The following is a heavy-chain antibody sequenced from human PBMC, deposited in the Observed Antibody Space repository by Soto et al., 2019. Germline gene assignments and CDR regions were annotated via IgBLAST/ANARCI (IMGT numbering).Heavy chain of an antibody. J-gene: IGHJ4*02. V-gene: IGHV3-23*01. CDR2: ISGSGGST. Sequence: GGSLRLSCAASGFTFSSAWMSWVRQAPGKGLEWVSAISGSGGSTYYADSVKGRFTISRDNSKNTLYLQMNSLRAEDTAVYYCAKKGGSSGWIPTDYWGQGTLVTVSS. CDR1: GFTFSSAW. D-gene: IGHD6-19*01. CDR3: AKKGGSSGWIPTDY.